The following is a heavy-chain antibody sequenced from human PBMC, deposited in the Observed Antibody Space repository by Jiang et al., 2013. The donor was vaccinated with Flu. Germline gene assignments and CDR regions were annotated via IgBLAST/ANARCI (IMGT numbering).Heavy chain of an antibody. Sequence: GLVKPSETLSLTCTVSGGSISSSSYYWGWIRQPPGKGLEWIGSIYYSGSTYYNPSLKSRVTISVDTSKNQFSLKLSSVTAADTAVYYCAREYYGDYDGDYWGQGTLVTVSS. CDR3: AREYYGDYDGDY. V-gene: IGHV4-39*07. J-gene: IGHJ4*02. CDR2: IYYSGST. D-gene: IGHD4-17*01. CDR1: GGSISSSSYY.